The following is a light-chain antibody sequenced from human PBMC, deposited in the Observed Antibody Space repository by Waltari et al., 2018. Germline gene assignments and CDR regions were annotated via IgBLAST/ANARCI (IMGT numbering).Light chain of an antibody. Sequence: DVVMTQSPLSLPVTLGQPASISCRSSQSLVYSDGNTYLYWFRQRPGQSPRRLIYKVSNRDSGVPDRFSGSGSGTDFTLTISSLQAEDVAVYFCLQYYSRPYTFGQGTKLDIK. CDR1: QSLVYSDGNTY. CDR2: KVS. CDR3: LQYYSRPYT. V-gene: IGKV2-30*01. J-gene: IGKJ2*01.